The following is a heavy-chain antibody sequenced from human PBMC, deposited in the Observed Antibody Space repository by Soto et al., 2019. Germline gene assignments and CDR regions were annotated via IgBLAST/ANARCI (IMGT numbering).Heavy chain of an antibody. CDR2: ISYDGSNK. Sequence: QVQLVESGGGVVQPGRSLRLSCAASGFTFSSYGMHWVRQAPGKGLEWVAVISYDGSNKYYADSVKGRFTISRDNSTNTLYLQMNSLRAEDTAVYYCSKAWQGGLYWGPGTLGTVSS. CDR1: GFTFSSYG. V-gene: IGHV3-30*18. CDR3: SKAWQGGLY. D-gene: IGHD3-16*01. J-gene: IGHJ4*02.